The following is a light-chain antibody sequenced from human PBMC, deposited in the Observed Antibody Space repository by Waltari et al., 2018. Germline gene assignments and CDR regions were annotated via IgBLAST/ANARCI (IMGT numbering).Light chain of an antibody. V-gene: IGKV3-11*01. CDR1: QSVDNY. Sequence: VVLTQSPATLSLSPGERATLSCRASQSVDNYVAWYQQKPGQAPRLLIYDASNRATDIPVRFSGTGSGTDFTLTISSLEPEDFGVYYCQQRSNWPPSSFGQGTRLEIK. CDR3: QQRSNWPPSS. J-gene: IGKJ2*03. CDR2: DAS.